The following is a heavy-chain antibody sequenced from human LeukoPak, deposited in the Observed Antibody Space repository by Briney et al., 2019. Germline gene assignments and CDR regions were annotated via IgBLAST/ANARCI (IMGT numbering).Heavy chain of an antibody. CDR3: ATPEDYPLSDY. CDR2: ISYDGTNK. CDR1: GFTFSSYG. D-gene: IGHD4/OR15-4a*01. J-gene: IGHJ4*02. Sequence: GGSLRLSCAASGFTFSSYGMHWVRQAPGKGLEWVAVISYDGTNKYYADSVKGRFTISRDNSKNTLYLQMNSLRAEDTAVYYCATPEDYPLSDYWGQGTLVTVSS. V-gene: IGHV3-30*03.